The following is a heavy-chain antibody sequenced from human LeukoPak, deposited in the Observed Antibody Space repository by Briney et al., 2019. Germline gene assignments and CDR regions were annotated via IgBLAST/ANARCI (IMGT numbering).Heavy chain of an antibody. J-gene: IGHJ4*02. D-gene: IGHD6-19*01. CDR3: ARAVFSGWYIDY. V-gene: IGHV4-31*03. CDR1: GGSISSGGYY. Sequence: SETLSLTCTVSGGSISSGGYYWSWIRQHPGKGLEWIGYIYYSGSTYYNPSLKSRVTISVDTSKNQFSLKLSSVTAADTAVYYCARAVFSGWYIDYRGQGTLVTVSS. CDR2: IYYSGST.